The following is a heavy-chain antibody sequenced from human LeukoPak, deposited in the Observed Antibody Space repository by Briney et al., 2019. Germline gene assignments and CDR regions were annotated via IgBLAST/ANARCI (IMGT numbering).Heavy chain of an antibody. CDR2: MYHTGSS. V-gene: IGHV4-4*02. CDR3: VRGPYGSGISNWFDP. J-gene: IGHJ5*02. CDR1: GDSISGTNW. D-gene: IGHD3-10*01. Sequence: SGTLSLTCAVSGDSISGTNWWSWVRQSPGKGLEWIGEMYHTGSSNYNPSLKSRVTISVDKSKNQFSLRLSSVTAADTAVYYCVRGPYGSGISNWFDPWGQGTQVIVSS.